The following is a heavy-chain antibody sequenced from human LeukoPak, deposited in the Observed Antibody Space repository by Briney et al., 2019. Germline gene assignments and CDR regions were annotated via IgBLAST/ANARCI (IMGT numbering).Heavy chain of an antibody. CDR2: IKQDGSEK. Sequence: GGSLRLSCAASGFTFSSYWMSWVRQAPGKGLEWVANIKQDGSEKYYVDSVKGRFNISRDNAKNSLYLQMNSLRAEDTAVYYCARDRRGYDKYYYYYYMDVWGKGTTVTVSS. J-gene: IGHJ6*03. D-gene: IGHD5-12*01. V-gene: IGHV3-7*01. CDR1: GFTFSSYW. CDR3: ARDRRGYDKYYYYYYMDV.